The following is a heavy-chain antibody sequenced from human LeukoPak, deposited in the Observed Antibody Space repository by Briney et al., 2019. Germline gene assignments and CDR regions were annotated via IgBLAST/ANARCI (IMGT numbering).Heavy chain of an antibody. CDR1: GYTFTGYH. CDR3: ARDPRFGLSADAFDI. D-gene: IGHD3-10*01. V-gene: IGHV1-2*02. CDR2: INPNSGGT. Sequence: ASVKVSCKASGYTFTGYHMHWVRQAPGQGLEWMGWINPNSGGTNYAQKFQGRVTMTRDTSISTAYMELSRLRSDDTAVYYCARDPRFGLSADAFDIWGQGTMVTVSS. J-gene: IGHJ3*02.